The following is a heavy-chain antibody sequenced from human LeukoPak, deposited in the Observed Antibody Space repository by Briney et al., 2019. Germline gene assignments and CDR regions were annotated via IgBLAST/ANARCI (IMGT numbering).Heavy chain of an antibody. CDR3: ARDSYDYVWGSYRSSYFDS. CDR1: GVTFSSYG. CDR2: ISSSGGTI. Sequence: SGGSLRLSCAASGVTFSSYGMHWVRQAPGKGLEWISYISSSGGTIYYADSVKGRFTISRDNARKSLFLQMNTLRAEDTAVYYCARDSYDYVWGSYRSSYFDSWGQGTLVTVSS. D-gene: IGHD3-16*02. J-gene: IGHJ4*02. V-gene: IGHV3-48*04.